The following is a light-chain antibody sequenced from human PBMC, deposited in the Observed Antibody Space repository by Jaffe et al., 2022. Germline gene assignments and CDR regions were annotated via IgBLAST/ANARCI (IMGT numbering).Light chain of an antibody. V-gene: IGKV3-11*01. CDR1: QSVSSY. Sequence: EIVLTQSPATLSLSPGERATLSCRASQSVSSYLAWYQQRPGQAPRLLIYDASNRATGIPARFSGSGSGTDFTLTISSLEPEDFAVYYCQQRSNWPQWTFGQGTKVEMK. J-gene: IGKJ1*01. CDR2: DAS. CDR3: QQRSNWPQWT.